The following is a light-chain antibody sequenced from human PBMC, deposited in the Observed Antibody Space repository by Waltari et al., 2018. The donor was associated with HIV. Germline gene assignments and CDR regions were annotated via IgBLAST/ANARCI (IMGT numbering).Light chain of an antibody. V-gene: IGKV1-39*01. J-gene: IGKJ3*01. CDR2: GAS. CDR1: QTVDRN. Sequence: DIQVTHSPSSLSASVGDRVTITCRTSQTVDRNLNWYQQIPGKAPKLLIYGASSLLSGVPSRFSGSGSGTHFTLTITSLQPEDFATYYCQQSYSTPLTFGPGTKMDV. CDR3: QQSYSTPLT.